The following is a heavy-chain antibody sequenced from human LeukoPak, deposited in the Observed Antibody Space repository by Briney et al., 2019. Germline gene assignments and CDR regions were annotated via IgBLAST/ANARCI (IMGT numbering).Heavy chain of an antibody. Sequence: PGGSLRLSCAASGFTFSSYWMYWVRQAPGKGLVWVSRINNDWTTTNFADSVKGRFTISRDNTKNTVYLHINSLRAEDTAVYYCTRDITLTRGGRSDYWGQGTLVTVSS. J-gene: IGHJ4*02. V-gene: IGHV3-74*01. CDR3: TRDITLTRGGRSDY. D-gene: IGHD3-10*01. CDR2: INNDWTTT. CDR1: GFTFSSYW.